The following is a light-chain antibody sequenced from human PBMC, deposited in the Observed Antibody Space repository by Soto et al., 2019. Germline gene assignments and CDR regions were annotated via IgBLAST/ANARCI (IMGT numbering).Light chain of an antibody. V-gene: IGKV3-20*01. CDR3: QRYGSSSWT. J-gene: IGKJ1*01. Sequence: EIVLTQSPGTLSLSPGERATLSCRASQSVSSSYLAWYQQKPGQAPRLLIYGTSSRATAIPDRFSGSGSGKDFTLTSSRLEPEDFAVYYCQRYGSSSWTCGQGNKVEIK. CDR1: QSVSSSY. CDR2: GTS.